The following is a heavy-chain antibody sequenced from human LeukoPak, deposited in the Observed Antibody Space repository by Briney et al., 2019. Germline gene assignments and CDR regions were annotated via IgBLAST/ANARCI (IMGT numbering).Heavy chain of an antibody. CDR2: INHSGST. J-gene: IGHJ6*03. CDR1: GGSFSGYY. V-gene: IGHV4-34*01. CDR3: ARGGWYSSTGYYYYYYMDV. Sequence: PSETLSLTCAVYGGSFSGYYWSWIRQPPGKGLEWIGEINHSGSTNYNPSLKSRVTISVDTSKNQFSLKLSSVTAADTAVYYCARGGWYSSTGYYYYYYMDVWGKGTTVTVSS. D-gene: IGHD6-13*01.